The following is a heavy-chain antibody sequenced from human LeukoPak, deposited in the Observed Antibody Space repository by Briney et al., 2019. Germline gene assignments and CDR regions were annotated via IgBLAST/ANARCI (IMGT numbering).Heavy chain of an antibody. V-gene: IGHV1-2*02. Sequence: GASVKVSCKASGYTFIGNYIHWVRQAPGQGLEWMGWINPNTGATNYAQMFQGRVTMTRDTSISIGYMDLTRLTSDDSAVYYCAREEIDSNSLDHWGQGTLVTVSS. CDR2: INPNTGAT. CDR1: GYTFIGNY. CDR3: AREEIDSNSLDH. J-gene: IGHJ4*02. D-gene: IGHD6-13*01.